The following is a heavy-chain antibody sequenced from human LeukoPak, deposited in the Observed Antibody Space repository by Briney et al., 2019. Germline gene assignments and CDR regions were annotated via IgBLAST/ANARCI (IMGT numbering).Heavy chain of an antibody. D-gene: IGHD2-21*02. CDR1: GGSIGSYY. V-gene: IGHV4-30-2*01. J-gene: IGHJ4*02. CDR3: ARGVVVVTAMSFEY. Sequence: SETLSLTCAVSGGSIGSYYWSWIRQPPGKGLEWIGYISDSGSTYYNPSLKSRVTISGDRSKNQFSLKLSSVTAADTAVYYCARGVVVVTAMSFEYWGQGTLVTVSS. CDR2: ISDSGST.